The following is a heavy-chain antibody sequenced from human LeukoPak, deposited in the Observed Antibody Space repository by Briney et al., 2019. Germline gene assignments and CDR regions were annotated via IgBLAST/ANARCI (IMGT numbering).Heavy chain of an antibody. CDR1: GFTFSSYG. D-gene: IGHD1-1*01. V-gene: IGHV3-33*01. Sequence: PGRSLRLSCAASGFTFSSYGMHWVRQAPGKGLEWVAVIWYDGSNKYYADSVKGRFTISRDNSKNTLCLQMNSLRAEDTAVYYCARSLIPIWTTTGFDPWGQGTLVTVSS. J-gene: IGHJ5*02. CDR3: ARSLIPIWTTTGFDP. CDR2: IWYDGSNK.